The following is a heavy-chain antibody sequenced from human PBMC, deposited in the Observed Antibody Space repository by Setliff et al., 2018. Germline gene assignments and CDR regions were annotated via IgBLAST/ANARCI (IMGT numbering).Heavy chain of an antibody. CDR3: VRLGCSTTSCYYFDY. CDR1: GFTFSSYW. J-gene: IGHJ4*02. CDR2: IKQDGSDT. D-gene: IGHD2-2*01. Sequence: GESLKISCAASGFTFSSYWMSWVRQAPGKGLEWVANIKQDGSDTYYMDSVKGRFTISRDNANNSLYLQMNTLRVEDTAVYFCVRLGCSTTSCYYFDYWGQGAQVTVSS. V-gene: IGHV3-7*01.